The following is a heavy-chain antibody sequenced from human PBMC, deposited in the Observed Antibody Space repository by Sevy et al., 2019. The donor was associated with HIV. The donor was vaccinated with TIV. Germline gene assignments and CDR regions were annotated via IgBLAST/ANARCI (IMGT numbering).Heavy chain of an antibody. CDR3: ASEDGYGLLFDY. J-gene: IGHJ4*02. CDR1: GFTFSSYG. Sequence: GGSLRLSCAASGFTFSSYGMHWVRQAPGKGLEGVAVIWYDGSNKYYADSVKGRFTISRDNSKNTLYLQMNSLRAEDTAVYYCASEDGYGLLFDYWGQGTLVTVSS. D-gene: IGHD5-12*01. CDR2: IWYDGSNK. V-gene: IGHV3-33*01.